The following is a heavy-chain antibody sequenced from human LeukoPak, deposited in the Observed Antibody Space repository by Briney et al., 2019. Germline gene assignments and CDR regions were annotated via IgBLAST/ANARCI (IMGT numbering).Heavy chain of an antibody. D-gene: IGHD3-3*01. CDR1: GYTFTSYY. J-gene: IGHJ5*02. Sequence: ASVKVSCKASGYTFTSYYMHWVRQAPGQGLEWMGIINPSGGSTSYAQKFQGRVTMTRDMSTSTVYMVLSSLRSEDTAVYYCARGFLEWLLLDREDWFDPWGQGTLVTVSS. CDR2: INPSGGST. V-gene: IGHV1-46*01. CDR3: ARGFLEWLLLDREDWFDP.